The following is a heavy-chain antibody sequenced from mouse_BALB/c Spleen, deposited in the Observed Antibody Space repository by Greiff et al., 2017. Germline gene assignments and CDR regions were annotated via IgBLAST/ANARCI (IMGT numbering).Heavy chain of an antibody. CDR1: GFSLTSYG. D-gene: IGHD2-1*01. CDR2: IWAGGST. V-gene: IGHV2-9*02. CDR3: ARDTWGNRYAMDY. Sequence: QVHVKQSGPGLVAPSQSLSITCTVSGFSLTSYGVHWVRQPPGKGLEWLGVIWAGGSTNYNSALMSRLSISKDNSKSQVFLKMNSLQTDDTAMYYCARDTWGNRYAMDYWGQGTSVTVSS. J-gene: IGHJ4*01.